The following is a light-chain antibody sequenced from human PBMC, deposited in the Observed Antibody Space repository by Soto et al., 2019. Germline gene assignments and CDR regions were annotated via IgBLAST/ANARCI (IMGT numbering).Light chain of an antibody. CDR1: SSDVGGYNY. Sequence: QSVLTQPASVSGSPGQSITISCTGTSSDVGGYNYVSWYQHHPGKAPKLMIYEVSNRPSGVSNRFSGSKSGNTASLTISGLQAEDEADYYCSSYTNNRTLEGVFGGGTKLTVL. J-gene: IGLJ3*02. V-gene: IGLV2-14*01. CDR2: EVS. CDR3: SSYTNNRTLEGV.